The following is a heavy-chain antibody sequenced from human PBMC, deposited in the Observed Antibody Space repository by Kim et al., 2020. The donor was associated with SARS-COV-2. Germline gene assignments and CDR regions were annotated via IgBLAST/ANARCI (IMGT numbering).Heavy chain of an antibody. D-gene: IGHD3-10*01. Sequence: SETLSLTCTVSGGSVSSGSYYWSWLRQPPGKGLEWIGYIYYSGSTNYNPSLKSRVTISVDTSKNQFSLKLSSVTAADTAVYYCARGGLWFGDGSLSPYYFDYWGQGTLVTVSS. CDR1: GGSVSSGSYY. CDR2: IYYSGST. V-gene: IGHV4-61*01. J-gene: IGHJ4*02. CDR3: ARGGLWFGDGSLSPYYFDY.